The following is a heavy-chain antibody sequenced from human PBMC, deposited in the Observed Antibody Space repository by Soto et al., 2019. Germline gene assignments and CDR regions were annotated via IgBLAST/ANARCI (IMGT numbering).Heavy chain of an antibody. CDR2: ISSSGSTI. V-gene: IGHV3-11*01. J-gene: IGHJ6*03. CDR1: GFTFSDYY. D-gene: IGHD6-13*01. CDR3: TSEQQLVRDYYYMDV. Sequence: PGGSLRLSCAASGFTFSDYYMSWIRQAPGKGLEWVSYISSSGSTIYCADSVKGRFTISRDNAKNSLYLQTNSLRAEDTAVYYCTSEQQLVRDYYYMDVWGKGTTVTVSS.